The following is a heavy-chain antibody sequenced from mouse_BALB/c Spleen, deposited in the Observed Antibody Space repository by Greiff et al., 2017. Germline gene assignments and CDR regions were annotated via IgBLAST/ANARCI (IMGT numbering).Heavy chain of an antibody. CDR1: GYTFTSYV. CDR3: ARWAYYGNSYAMDD. J-gene: IGHJ4*01. D-gene: IGHD2-10*01. V-gene: IGHV1-14*01. Sequence: VQLQQSGPELVKPGASVKMSCKASGYTFTSYVMHWVKQKPGQGLEWIGYINPYNDGTKYNEKFKGKATLTSDKSSSTAYMELSSLTSEDSAVYYCARWAYYGNSYAMDDWGQGTSVTVSS. CDR2: INPYNDGT.